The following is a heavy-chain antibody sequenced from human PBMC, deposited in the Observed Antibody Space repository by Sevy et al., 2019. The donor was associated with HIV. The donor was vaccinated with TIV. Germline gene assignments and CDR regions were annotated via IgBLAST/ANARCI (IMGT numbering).Heavy chain of an antibody. CDR1: GGSISSSSYY. CDR2: IYYSGST. Sequence: SETLSLTCTGSGGSISSSSYYWGWIRQPPGKGLEWIGSIYYSGSTYYNPSLKSRVTISVDTSKNQFSLKLSSVTAADTAVYYCARRNSSPYYYYGMDVWGQGTTVTVSS. D-gene: IGHD6-6*01. V-gene: IGHV4-39*01. J-gene: IGHJ6*02. CDR3: ARRNSSPYYYYGMDV.